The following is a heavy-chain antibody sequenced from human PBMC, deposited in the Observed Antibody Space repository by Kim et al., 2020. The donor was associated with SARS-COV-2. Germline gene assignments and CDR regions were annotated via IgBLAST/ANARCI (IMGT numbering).Heavy chain of an antibody. J-gene: IGHJ4*02. CDR1: GFTFSRDA. D-gene: IGHD3-10*01. V-gene: IGHV3-23*01. CDR2: IGDSGGST. CDR3: ANCPGTGSYYSPYFDY. Sequence: GGSLRLSCEASGFTFSRDAMSWVRQAPGKGLEWVSTIGDSGGSTYYTDSVKGRFTISRDNSKNTLYLQLNSLRVEDTAIYYCANCPGTGSYYSPYFDYWGQGTLVTVSS.